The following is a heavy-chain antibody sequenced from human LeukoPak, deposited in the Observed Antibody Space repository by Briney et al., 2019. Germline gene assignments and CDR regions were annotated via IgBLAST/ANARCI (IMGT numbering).Heavy chain of an antibody. J-gene: IGHJ4*02. Sequence: GGSLRLSCAVSGITLSNYGMSWVRQAPGKGLEWVAGISGSGGSTNYADSVKGRFTISRDNPKNSLYLQMNSLRAEDTALYYCAKDFPSAYWGQETLVTDSS. CDR3: AKDFPSAY. V-gene: IGHV3-23*01. CDR2: ISGSGGST. CDR1: GITLSNYG.